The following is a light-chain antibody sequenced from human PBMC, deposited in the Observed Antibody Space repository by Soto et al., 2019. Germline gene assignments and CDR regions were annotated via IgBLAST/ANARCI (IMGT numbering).Light chain of an antibody. CDR3: QQRSHWPDT. V-gene: IGKV3D-11*01. CDR2: DAS. Sequence: EIVLTQSPATMSLSPGERATLSCRASQDVRTYLDWYQQKPGQAPRLLIYDASKRATAIPARFSGSGSGTDFTLTISSLEPDDFAVYYCQQRSHWPDTFGQGTRLEIK. CDR1: QDVRTY. J-gene: IGKJ2*01.